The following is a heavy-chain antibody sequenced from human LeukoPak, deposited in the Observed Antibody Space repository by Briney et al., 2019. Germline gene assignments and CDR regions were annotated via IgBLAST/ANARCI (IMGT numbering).Heavy chain of an antibody. CDR1: GGSISSSSYY. Sequence: SETLSLTCTVSGGSISSSSYYWGWIRQPPGKGLEWIGSIYYSGSTYYNPSLKTRVTISVDTSKTQFSLELSSVTAADTAVYYCARVVTPSTGYYYMDVWGKGTTVTVPS. CDR2: IYYSGST. V-gene: IGHV4-39*01. CDR3: ARVVTPSTGYYYMDV. D-gene: IGHD4-23*01. J-gene: IGHJ6*03.